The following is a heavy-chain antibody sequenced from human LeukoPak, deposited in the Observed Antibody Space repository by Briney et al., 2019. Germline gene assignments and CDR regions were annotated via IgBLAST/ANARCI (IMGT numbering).Heavy chain of an antibody. Sequence: GGSLRLSCAASGFAVSSNYMSWVRQTPEKGLEWVSVIYSGGSTYYADSVKGRFTISRDNSKNTLYLQMNSLRAEDTAVYYCARDPSFSVPYYYYGMDVWGQGTTVTVSS. J-gene: IGHJ6*02. V-gene: IGHV3-53*01. CDR3: ARDPSFSVPYYYYGMDV. CDR2: IYSGGST. CDR1: GFAVSSNY. D-gene: IGHD3-10*01.